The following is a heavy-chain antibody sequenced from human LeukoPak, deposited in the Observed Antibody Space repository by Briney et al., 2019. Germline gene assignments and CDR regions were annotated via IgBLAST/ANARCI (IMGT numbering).Heavy chain of an antibody. CDR3: ACHVGTTGWHTYDF. Sequence: RSQTLSLTCAISGDSVSSNNGAWNWIRQSPSRGLEWLGRTYYRSKWYNDYAGSLMSRITISPDTSKNQFSLQVYSVTPEDTAVYYCACHVGTTGWHTYDFWGQGTLVTVSS. D-gene: IGHD3-9*01. CDR1: GDSVSSNNGA. J-gene: IGHJ4*02. V-gene: IGHV6-1*01. CDR2: TYYRSKWYN.